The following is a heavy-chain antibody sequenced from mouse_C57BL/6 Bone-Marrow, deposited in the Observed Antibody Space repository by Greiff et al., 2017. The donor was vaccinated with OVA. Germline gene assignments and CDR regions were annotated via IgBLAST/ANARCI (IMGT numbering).Heavy chain of an antibody. Sequence: QVQLKESGPELVKPGASVKISCKASGYAFSSSWMNWVKQRPGKGLEWIGRIYPGDGDTNYNGKFKGKATLPADKASSTADMQLSSLTSEDSAVYFWARTPNWSWFAYWGQGTLVTVSA. CDR3: ARTPNWSWFAY. J-gene: IGHJ3*01. D-gene: IGHD4-1*02. CDR1: GYAFSSSW. V-gene: IGHV1-82*01. CDR2: IYPGDGDT.